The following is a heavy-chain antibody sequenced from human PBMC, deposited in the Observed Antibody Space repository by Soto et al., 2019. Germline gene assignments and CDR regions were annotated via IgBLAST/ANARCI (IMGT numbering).Heavy chain of an antibody. CDR3: ARRWGYYFDY. J-gene: IGHJ4*02. CDR1: GGSISSYY. CDR2: IYYSGST. Sequence: SETLSLTCTVSGGSISSYYWSWIRQPPGKGLGWIGYIYYSGSTNYNPSLKSRVTISVDTSKNQFSLKLSSVTAADTAVYYCARRWGYYFDYWGQGTLVTVSS. V-gene: IGHV4-59*01. D-gene: IGHD3-16*01.